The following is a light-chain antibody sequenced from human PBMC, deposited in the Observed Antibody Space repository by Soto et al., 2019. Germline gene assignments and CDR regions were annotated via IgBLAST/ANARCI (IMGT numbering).Light chain of an antibody. Sequence: DIQMTQSPSSLSAFVGDRVTITCRASQIISRFLNWYQQKPGKAPKLLIYGASSLYSGVPSRFGGSGSGTDFTLTISSLQREDFATYYCQQTYSTLAWTFGQGTKVEVK. CDR1: QIISRF. CDR3: QQTYSTLAWT. J-gene: IGKJ1*01. CDR2: GAS. V-gene: IGKV1-39*01.